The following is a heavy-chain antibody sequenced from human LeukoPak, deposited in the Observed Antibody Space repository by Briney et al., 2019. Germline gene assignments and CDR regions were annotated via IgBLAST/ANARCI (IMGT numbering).Heavy chain of an antibody. J-gene: IGHJ4*02. CDR3: TRDEELYYDFWSGYYGAPVDYFDY. D-gene: IGHD3-3*01. V-gene: IGHV3-49*04. CDR1: GFTFGDYA. Sequence: GGSLRLSCTASGFTFGDYAMSWVRQAPGKGLEWVGFIRSKAYVWTTEYAAAVKGRFTISRDDSKSIAYMQMNSLQTEDTAVYYCTRDEELYYDFWSGYYGAPVDYFDYWGQGTLVTVSS. CDR2: IRSKAYVWTT.